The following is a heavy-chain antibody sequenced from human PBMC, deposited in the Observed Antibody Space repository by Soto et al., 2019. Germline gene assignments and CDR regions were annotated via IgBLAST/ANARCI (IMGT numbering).Heavy chain of an antibody. J-gene: IGHJ4*02. Sequence: ETLSLTCTFSGGSVSRGSYYWSWIRQPPGKGLEWIGYIYNSGSTNFNTSLKSRVTISVDTSKNQCSLSLSSVTAADTAVYYCARGAVRHFPYYFDHWGQGALVTVSS. V-gene: IGHV4-61*01. D-gene: IGHD6-19*01. CDR2: IYNSGST. CDR1: GGSVSRGSYY. CDR3: ARGAVRHFPYYFDH.